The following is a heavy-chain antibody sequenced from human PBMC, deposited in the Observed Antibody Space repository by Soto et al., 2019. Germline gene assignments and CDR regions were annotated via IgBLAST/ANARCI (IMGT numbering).Heavy chain of an antibody. Sequence: GGSLRLCFVASGFTFSDYAMNWVRQATGKCLEWVSAISGGGTSTYYSDSVKGLFTIPRDNSQNMLYLQMNSLRAEDTAVYYCANGRFLEWLLPDNWFDPWAQGTLVTVYS. J-gene: IGHJ5*02. V-gene: IGHV3-23*01. CDR1: GFTFSDYA. D-gene: IGHD3-3*01. CDR2: ISGGGTST. CDR3: ANGRFLEWLLPDNWFDP.